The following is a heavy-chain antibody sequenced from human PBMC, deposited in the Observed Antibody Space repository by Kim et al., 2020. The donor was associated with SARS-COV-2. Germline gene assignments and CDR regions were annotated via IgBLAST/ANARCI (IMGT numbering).Heavy chain of an antibody. CDR2: INSDGSST. CDR1: GFTFSSYW. Sequence: GGSLRLSCAASGFTFSSYWMHWVRQAPGKGLVWVSRINSDGSSTSYADSVKGRFTISRDNAKNTLYLQMNSLRAEDTAVYYCAREGPYYYYGMDVWGQGTTVTVSS. CDR3: AREGPYYYYGMDV. V-gene: IGHV3-74*01. J-gene: IGHJ6*02.